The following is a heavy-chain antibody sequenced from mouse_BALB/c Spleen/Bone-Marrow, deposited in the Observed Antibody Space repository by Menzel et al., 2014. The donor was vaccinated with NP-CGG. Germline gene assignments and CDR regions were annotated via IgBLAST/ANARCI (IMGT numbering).Heavy chain of an antibody. J-gene: IGHJ2*01. CDR1: GYTFTNSW. Sequence: QVQLQQPGSVLVRPGASVKLFCKASGYTFTNSWIHWAKQRPGQGLEWIGEIHPNSGNTNFNEKFKVKATLTVDTSSSTAYVDLSSLTAEDSAVYYCARHHRYAYYFDYWGQGTTLTVSS. CDR3: ARHHRYAYYFDY. V-gene: IGHV1S130*01. D-gene: IGHD2-14*01. CDR2: IHPNSGNT.